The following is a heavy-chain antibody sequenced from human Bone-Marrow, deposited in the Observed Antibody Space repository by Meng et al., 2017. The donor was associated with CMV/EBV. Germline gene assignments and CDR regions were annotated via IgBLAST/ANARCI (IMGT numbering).Heavy chain of an antibody. J-gene: IGHJ6*02. CDR2: INPSGGST. CDR1: GYTFTSYY. V-gene: IGHV1-46*01. D-gene: IGHD1-1*01. CDR3: ARDLPNWNDFSYYGMDV. Sequence: ASEKVSCKASGYTFTSYYMHWVRQAPGQGLEWMGIINPSGGSTSYAQKFQGRVTMTRDTSTSTVYMELSSLRSEDTAVYYCARDLPNWNDFSYYGMDVWGQGTTVTVSS.